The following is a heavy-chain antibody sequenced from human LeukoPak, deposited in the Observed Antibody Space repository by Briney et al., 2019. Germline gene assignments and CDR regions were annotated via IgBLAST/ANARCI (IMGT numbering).Heavy chain of an antibody. J-gene: IGHJ4*02. V-gene: IGHV1-2*02. CDR3: AKWYGDFTFFDY. D-gene: IGHD4-17*01. CDR2: INPNSGGT. CDR1: GYTFTGYY. Sequence: VASVKVSCKASGYTFTGYYMHWVRQAPGQGLEWMGWINPNSGGTNYAQKFQGRVTMTRATSISTAYMELSRLRSDDTAMYYCAKWYGDFTFFDYWGQGTLVTVSS.